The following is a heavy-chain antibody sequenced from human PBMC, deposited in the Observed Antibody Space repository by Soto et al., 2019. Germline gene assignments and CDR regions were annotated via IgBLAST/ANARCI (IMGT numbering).Heavy chain of an antibody. CDR2: IYYSGTT. D-gene: IGHD2-15*01. Sequence: QVQLQESGPGLVKPSQTLSLTCTVSGASISSGGYYWTWIRQHPGKGLEWIGYIYYSGTTYYNPSLQSRMSISVDTSKNHFSLRLHSLTAADTAVYYCARVPGGGRQGLITPWCNFGMDVWGQGTTVTVSS. J-gene: IGHJ6*02. V-gene: IGHV4-31*03. CDR3: ARVPGGGRQGLITPWCNFGMDV. CDR1: GASISSGGYY.